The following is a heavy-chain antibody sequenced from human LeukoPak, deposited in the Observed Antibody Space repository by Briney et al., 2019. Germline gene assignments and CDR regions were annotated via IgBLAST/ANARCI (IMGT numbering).Heavy chain of an antibody. CDR2: ISGSGGST. CDR1: GFTVSDYY. CDR3: AKGGTTGTKGEFDY. D-gene: IGHD1-1*01. J-gene: IGHJ4*02. Sequence: GGSLRLSCAASGFTVSDYYMSWVRQAPGKGLEWVSGISGSGGSTYYADSVKGRFTISRDNSKNTLYLQMNSLRAEDTAVYYCAKGGTTGTKGEFDYWGQGTLVTVSS. V-gene: IGHV3-23*01.